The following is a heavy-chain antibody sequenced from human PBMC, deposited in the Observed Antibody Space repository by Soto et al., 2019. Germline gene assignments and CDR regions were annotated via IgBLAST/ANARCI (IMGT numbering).Heavy chain of an antibody. CDR1: GGSISSSSYY. V-gene: IGHV4-39*07. J-gene: IGHJ4*02. CDR3: ARDKGGTYYGQNYFDY. Sequence: NPSETLSLTCTVSGGSISSSSYYWGWIRQPPGKGLEWIGNIYYSGSTDYNPSLKSRVTISVDTSKNQFSLNLSSVTAADTAVYYCARDKGGTYYGQNYFDYWGQGTLVTVSS. CDR2: IYYSGST. D-gene: IGHD1-26*01.